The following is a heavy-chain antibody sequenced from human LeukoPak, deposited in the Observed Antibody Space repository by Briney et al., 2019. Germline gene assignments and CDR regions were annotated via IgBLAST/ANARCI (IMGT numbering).Heavy chain of an antibody. CDR2: IKQDGSQK. J-gene: IGHJ4*02. Sequence: PGGSLRLSCAASGFTFSNYWVSWVRQAPGKGLEWVANIKQDGSQKYYGDSVKGRFTISRGNAKNSLYLQMNSLRVEDTAVYYCVREEYGDHLWWWGQGTPVTVSS. D-gene: IGHD2-21*01. CDR1: GFTFSNYW. V-gene: IGHV3-7*01. CDR3: VREEYGDHLWW.